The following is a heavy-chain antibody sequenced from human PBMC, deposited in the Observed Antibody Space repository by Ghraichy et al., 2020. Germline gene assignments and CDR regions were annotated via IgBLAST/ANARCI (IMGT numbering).Heavy chain of an antibody. D-gene: IGHD3-16*02. CDR1: GGSISSSSW. V-gene: IGHV4-4*02. CDR3: ARAGFFNRLSLDIDS. J-gene: IGHJ4*02. Sequence: SETLTLTCAVSGGSISSSSWWTWVRQPPEKGLEWIGEIYYRGTTNDNPSLKRRVTVSLDKARDFFSLEMTSVTAADTGIYYCARAGFFNRLSLDIDSWGQGILVTVSS. CDR2: IYYRGTT.